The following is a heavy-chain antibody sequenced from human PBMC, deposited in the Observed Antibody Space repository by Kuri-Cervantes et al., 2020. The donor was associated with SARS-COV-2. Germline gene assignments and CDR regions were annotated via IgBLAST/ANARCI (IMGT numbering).Heavy chain of an antibody. CDR3: ARGGAYGDYFHY. D-gene: IGHD4-17*01. V-gene: IGHV3-74*01. J-gene: IGHJ4*02. Sequence: GESLKISCAASGFTFSSYWMHWVRQAPGKGLVWVSRINSDGSSTSYADSVKGRFTISRDNAKNTPYLQMNSLRAGDTAVYYCARGGAYGDYFHYWGQGTLVTVSS. CDR1: GFTFSSYW. CDR2: INSDGSST.